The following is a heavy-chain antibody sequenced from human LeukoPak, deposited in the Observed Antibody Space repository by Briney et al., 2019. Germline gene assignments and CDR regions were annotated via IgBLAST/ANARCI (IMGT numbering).Heavy chain of an antibody. CDR2: ISGSSSTI. J-gene: IGHJ4*02. V-gene: IGHV3-48*01. CDR3: ARGSTYYDSSGQVPFDY. Sequence: GGSLRLSCAASGFTFSSYSMNWVRQAPGKGLEWGSYISGSSSTIYYADSVKGRFTISRDNGKNTLYLQMDSLRAEDTAVYYCARGSTYYDSSGQVPFDYWGQGTLVTVSS. CDR1: GFTFSSYS. D-gene: IGHD3-22*01.